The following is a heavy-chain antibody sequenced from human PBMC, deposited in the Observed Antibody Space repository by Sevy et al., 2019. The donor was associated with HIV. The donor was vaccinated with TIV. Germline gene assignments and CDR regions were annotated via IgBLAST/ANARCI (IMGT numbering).Heavy chain of an antibody. CDR2: IYYSGST. CDR1: GGSISSYY. D-gene: IGHD2-15*01. CDR3: ARQVGDIVVAYFDY. V-gene: IGHV4-59*08. Sequence: SETLSLTCTVSGGSISSYYWSWIRQPPGKGMEWIGYIYYSGSTNYNPSPKSRVTISVDTSKNQFSLKLSSVTAADTAVYYCARQVGDIVVAYFDYWGQGTLVTVSS. J-gene: IGHJ4*02.